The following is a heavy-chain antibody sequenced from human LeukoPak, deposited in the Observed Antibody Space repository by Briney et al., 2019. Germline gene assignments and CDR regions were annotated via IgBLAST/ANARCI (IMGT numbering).Heavy chain of an antibody. CDR2: IYHSGST. J-gene: IGHJ3*02. CDR3: ARPLGGYDFRGAFDI. V-gene: IGHV4-59*12. D-gene: IGHD3-3*01. Sequence: SETLSLTCTVSGGSISSYYWSWIRLPPGKGLEWIGEIYHSGSTNYNPSLKSRVTISVDKSKNQFSLKLSSVTAADTAVYYCARPLGGYDFRGAFDIWGQGTMATVSS. CDR1: GGSISSYY.